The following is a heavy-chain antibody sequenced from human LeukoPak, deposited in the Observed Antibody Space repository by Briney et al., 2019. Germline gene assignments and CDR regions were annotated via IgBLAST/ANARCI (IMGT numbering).Heavy chain of an antibody. CDR2: IYHSGST. CDR1: GGSISSAGYY. CDR3: ARDRRDYYRSGSYSHYFDY. V-gene: IGHV4-31*03. J-gene: IGHJ4*02. D-gene: IGHD3-10*01. Sequence: TSETLSLTCTVSGGSISSAGYYWSWIRQHPGKGLEWIGYIYHSGSTYYNPSLKSRATISVDKSKNQSSLKLSSVTAADTAVYHCARDRRDYYRSGSYSHYFDYWGQGTLVTVSS.